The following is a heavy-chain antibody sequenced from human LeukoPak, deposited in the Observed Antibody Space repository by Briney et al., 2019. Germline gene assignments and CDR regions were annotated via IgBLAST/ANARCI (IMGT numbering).Heavy chain of an antibody. CDR3: ARDGYQLGY. Sequence: GGSLRLSCAASGFTFSNYEMNWVRQAPGKGLEWLSYISHRDGTIYYADSVKGRFTIPRDNAKNSLYLQMNSLRAEDTAIYYCARDGYQLGYWGQGTLVTVSS. CDR1: GFTFSNYE. CDR2: ISHRDGTI. V-gene: IGHV3-48*03. J-gene: IGHJ4*02. D-gene: IGHD5-18*01.